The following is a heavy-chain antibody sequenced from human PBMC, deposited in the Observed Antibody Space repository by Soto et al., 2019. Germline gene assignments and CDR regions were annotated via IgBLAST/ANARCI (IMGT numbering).Heavy chain of an antibody. Sequence: QVQLQESGPGLVKPSQTLSLTCTVSGGSISSGGYYWSWIRQHPGKGLEWIGYIYYSGSTYYNPYLQRRVTISVDTSKNQFSLKLSSVTAADTAVYYCARDFRKDGYNLGYWGQGTLVTVSS. D-gene: IGHD5-12*01. CDR2: IYYSGST. CDR3: ARDFRKDGYNLGY. CDR1: GGSISSGGYY. J-gene: IGHJ4*02. V-gene: IGHV4-31*03.